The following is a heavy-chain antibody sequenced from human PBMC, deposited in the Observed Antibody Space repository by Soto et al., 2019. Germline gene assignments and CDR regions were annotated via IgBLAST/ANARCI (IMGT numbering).Heavy chain of an antibody. Sequence: PGGSLRLSCSASGFTFSSYAMHWVRQAPGKGLEYVSAISSNGGSTYYADSVKGRFTISRDNSKNTLYLQMSSLRAEDTAVYYCAKRLSFNSGWYYFDYWGQGTLVTVSS. CDR3: AKRLSFNSGWYYFDY. J-gene: IGHJ4*02. CDR2: ISSNGGST. D-gene: IGHD6-13*01. V-gene: IGHV3-64D*08. CDR1: GFTFSSYA.